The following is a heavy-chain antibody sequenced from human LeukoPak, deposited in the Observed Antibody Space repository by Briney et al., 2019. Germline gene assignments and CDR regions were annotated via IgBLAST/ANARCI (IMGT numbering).Heavy chain of an antibody. CDR2: ISDTGDKT. D-gene: IGHD3-10*01. Sequence: PGGSLRLSCSASGFTLRSYAMGWVRQAPGKGQEWVSAISDTGDKTYYADSVKGRFTISRDNSRNTLYLQMSRLRAEDTALFYCAKMTDSTPYSSGTFDSWGQGTLVTVSS. V-gene: IGHV3-23*01. CDR1: GFTLRSYA. J-gene: IGHJ4*02. CDR3: AKMTDSTPYSSGTFDS.